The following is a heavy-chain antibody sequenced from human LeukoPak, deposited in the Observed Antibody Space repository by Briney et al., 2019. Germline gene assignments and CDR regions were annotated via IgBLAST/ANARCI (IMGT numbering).Heavy chain of an antibody. CDR2: IYYSGST. D-gene: IGHD6-19*01. J-gene: IGHJ4*02. CDR3: ARAERRIAVAGTPFDY. CDR1: GGSISSYY. Sequence: SETLSLTCTVSGGSISSYYWSWIRQPPGKGLEWIGYIYYSGSTNYNPSLKSRVTISVDTSKNQFSLKLSSVTAADTAVYYCARAERRIAVAGTPFDYWGQGTLVTVSS. V-gene: IGHV4-59*01.